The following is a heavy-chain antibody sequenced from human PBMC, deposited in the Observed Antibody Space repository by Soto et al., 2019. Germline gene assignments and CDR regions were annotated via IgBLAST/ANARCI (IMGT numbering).Heavy chain of an antibody. V-gene: IGHV4-59*12. Sequence: PSETLSLTCTVSGGSISSYYWSWIRQPPGKGLEWIGYIYYSGSTNYNPSLKSRVTISVDTSKNQFSLKLSSVTAADTAVYYCARGQGRTYYYDSRVDPWGQGTLVTVSS. CDR1: GGSISSYY. CDR3: ARGQGRTYYYDSRVDP. CDR2: IYYSGST. J-gene: IGHJ5*02. D-gene: IGHD3-22*01.